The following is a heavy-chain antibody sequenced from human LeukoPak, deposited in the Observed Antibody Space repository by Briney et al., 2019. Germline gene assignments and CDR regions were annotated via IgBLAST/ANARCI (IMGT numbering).Heavy chain of an antibody. CDR3: AKEAGLRYFDWLPDY. CDR1: GFTVSSIY. Sequence: GGSLRLSCAVSGFTVSSIYMSWVRQAPGKGLEWVSSIYSDGNTYYADSVKGRFTISRDSSRNTLYLQMNSLRAEDTAVYYCAKEAGLRYFDWLPDYWGQGTLVTVSS. V-gene: IGHV3-53*01. D-gene: IGHD3-9*01. CDR2: IYSDGNT. J-gene: IGHJ4*02.